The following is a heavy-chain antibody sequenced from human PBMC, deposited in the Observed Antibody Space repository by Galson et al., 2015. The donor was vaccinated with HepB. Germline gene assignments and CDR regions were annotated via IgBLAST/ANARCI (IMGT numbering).Heavy chain of an antibody. J-gene: IGHJ4*02. Sequence: SLRLSCAVSGFTLSSYAMHWVRQAPGKGLVWVAVISYDGNNKYSADSVKGRFTISRDNSKNTLYLQMNSLRAEDTAVYYCARVSDSSGYYYIDYWGQGTLVAVSS. V-gene: IGHV3-30-3*01. CDR1: GFTLSSYA. D-gene: IGHD3-22*01. CDR3: ARVSDSSGYYYIDY. CDR2: ISYDGNNK.